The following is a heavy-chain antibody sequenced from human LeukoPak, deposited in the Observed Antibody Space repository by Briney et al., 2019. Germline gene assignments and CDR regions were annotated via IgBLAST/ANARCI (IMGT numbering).Heavy chain of an antibody. Sequence: GGSLRHSFEASGFVFGRFGIHWVRQAPGKGLEWVAVIWHDGSEEYYADSVKGRFSVSRDNAKNTVHLQMNSLRGDDTAGYYCAKGRTSGAFRGVVDHWGQGPLVTVSS. V-gene: IGHV3-33*06. CDR2: IWHDGSEE. CDR3: AKGRTSGAFRGVVDH. CDR1: GFVFGRFG. D-gene: IGHD3-10*01. J-gene: IGHJ4*02.